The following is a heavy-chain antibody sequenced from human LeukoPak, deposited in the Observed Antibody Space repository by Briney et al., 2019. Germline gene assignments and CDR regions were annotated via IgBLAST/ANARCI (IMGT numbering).Heavy chain of an antibody. J-gene: IGHJ6*02. CDR2: ISSSSSYI. CDR3: ARDLQTDYYYYYGMDV. V-gene: IGHV3-21*01. D-gene: IGHD4-11*01. Sequence: GGSLRLSCAASGFTFSSYSMNWVRQAPGKGLEWVSSISSSSSYIYYADSVKGRFTISRDNAKNSLYLQMNSLRAEDTAVYYCARDLQTDYYYYYGMDVWGQGTTVTVSS. CDR1: GFTFSSYS.